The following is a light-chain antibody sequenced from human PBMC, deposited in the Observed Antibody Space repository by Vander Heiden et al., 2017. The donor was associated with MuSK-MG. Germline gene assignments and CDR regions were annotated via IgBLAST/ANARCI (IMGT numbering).Light chain of an antibody. Sequence: EIVMTQTPLSLSVTPGQPASIPCTSSQSLVCCDGRTYLCWYLQKPGQPPQLLIYAVSNRFSGVPDRFSGSGSVTEFTLKISRVEAEDVGTYYCRQSRQPPYTLGQGTKLEIK. CDR2: AVS. CDR1: QSLVCCDGRTY. V-gene: IGKV2D-29*01. J-gene: IGKJ2*01. CDR3: RQSRQPPYT.